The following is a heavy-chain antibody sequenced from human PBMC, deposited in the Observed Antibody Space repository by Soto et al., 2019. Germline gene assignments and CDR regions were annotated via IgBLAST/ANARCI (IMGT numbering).Heavy chain of an antibody. CDR2: INPNSGGT. V-gene: IGHV1-2*02. CDR3: ARDLTGDPNY. Sequence: ASVKVSCKTSGYTFIDSSIHWVRQAPGQGLEWMGWINPNSGGTSYAQKLQGRVTMTRDTSISTAYKELNRLRSDHTAVDYCARDLTGDPNYWRKGTLVTVSS. D-gene: IGHD7-27*01. CDR1: GYTFIDSS. J-gene: IGHJ4*02.